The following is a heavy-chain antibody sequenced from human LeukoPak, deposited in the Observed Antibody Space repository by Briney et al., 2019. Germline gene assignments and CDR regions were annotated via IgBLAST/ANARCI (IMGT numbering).Heavy chain of an antibody. CDR3: ARASVLYDFGGQGLWYFDY. Sequence: SETLSLTCTVSGGSISSYYWSWIRQPPGKGLEWIGYIYYSGSTNYNPSLKSRVTISVDTSKNQFSLKLSSVTAADTAVYYCARASVLYDFGGQGLWYFDYWGREPWSPSPQ. V-gene: IGHV4-59*01. CDR1: GGSISSYY. D-gene: IGHD3-3*01. CDR2: IYYSGST. J-gene: IGHJ4*02.